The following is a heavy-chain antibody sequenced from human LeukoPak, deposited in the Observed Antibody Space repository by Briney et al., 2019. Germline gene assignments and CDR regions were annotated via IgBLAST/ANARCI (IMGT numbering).Heavy chain of an antibody. D-gene: IGHD4-17*01. CDR3: ARGRGNFYGDYRMVFDY. V-gene: IGHV1-46*01. CDR1: GYTFTSYY. Sequence: EASVTVSCKASGYTFTSYYMHWVRQAPGQGLEWMGIINPSGGSTGYAQKFQGRVTMTRDMSTSTVYMELSSLRSEDAAVYYCARGRGNFYGDYRMVFDYWGQGTLVTVSS. CDR2: INPSGGST. J-gene: IGHJ4*02.